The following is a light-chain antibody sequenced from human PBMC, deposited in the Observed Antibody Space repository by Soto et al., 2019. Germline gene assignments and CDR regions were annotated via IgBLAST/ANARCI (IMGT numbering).Light chain of an antibody. CDR3: CSYTSSNTLV. J-gene: IGLJ2*01. V-gene: IGLV2-23*02. CDR2: EVN. Sequence: QPASVSGSPGQSITISCTGASSDIGSYDLVSWYQQNPGKTPRLIIYEVNKRPWGVSNRFSGSKSGNTASLTISGLQAEDEADYYCCSYTSSNTLVFGGGTKVTVL. CDR1: SSDIGSYDL.